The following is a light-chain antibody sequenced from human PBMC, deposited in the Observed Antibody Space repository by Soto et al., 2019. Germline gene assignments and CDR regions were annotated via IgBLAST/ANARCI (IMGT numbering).Light chain of an antibody. J-gene: IGKJ1*01. CDR2: KAS. V-gene: IGKV1-5*03. Sequence: DIQMTQSPSTLSASVGDIVTITCRASQTINSWLAWYQQKPGKAPKLLIYKASYLQSWVPSTFSGSGSGTEFTLTIRSLQPDDFATYYCQQYKSYSSWTFGQGTTGDIK. CDR3: QQYKSYSSWT. CDR1: QTINSW.